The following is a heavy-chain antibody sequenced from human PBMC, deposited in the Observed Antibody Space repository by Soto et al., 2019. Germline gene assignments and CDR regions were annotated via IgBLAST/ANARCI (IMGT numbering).Heavy chain of an antibody. CDR3: TTDSYITVTPVRLDY. V-gene: IGHV3-15*01. CDR1: GFTFSGSA. J-gene: IGHJ4*01. Sequence: PGGSLRLSCAASGFTFSGSAMHWVRQASGKGLEWVGRVKSKTHGGTTDFAASVKGRFAISRDDSISMAFMRMNSLKIEDTAVYYCTTDSYITVTPVRLDYWGHGTLVTVSS. D-gene: IGHD4-4*01. CDR2: VKSKTHGGTT.